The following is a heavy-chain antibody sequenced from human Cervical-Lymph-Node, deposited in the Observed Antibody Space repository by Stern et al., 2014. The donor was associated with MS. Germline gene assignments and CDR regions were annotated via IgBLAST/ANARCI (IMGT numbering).Heavy chain of an antibody. D-gene: IGHD3-3*01. Sequence: EVQLVESGGGLVQPGGSLRLSCAASGFTFSSYDMHWVRQATGKGLEWVSGIGSAGDTYYPGSVKGRFTISRENAKNSLYLQMNSLRAGDTAVYYCARLRFLGWYDWFLDLWGRGTLVTVSS. J-gene: IGHJ2*01. V-gene: IGHV3-13*01. CDR2: IGSAGDT. CDR3: ARLRFLGWYDWFLDL. CDR1: GFTFSSYD.